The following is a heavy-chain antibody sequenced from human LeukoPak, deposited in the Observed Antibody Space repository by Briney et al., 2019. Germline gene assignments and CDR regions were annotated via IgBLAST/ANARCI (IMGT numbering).Heavy chain of an antibody. V-gene: IGHV3-48*03. D-gene: IGHD3-16*01. CDR1: GFTFSSFE. J-gene: IGHJ3*02. CDR3: ARDYSGENVFDI. Sequence: QPGGSLRLSCAASGFTFSSFEMNWVRQAPGKGLEWVSYISSFGSTIYYADSVEGRFTVSRDNAKNSLYLQMNSLRAGDTAVYFCARDYSGENVFDIWGQGTMVTVSS. CDR2: ISSFGSTI.